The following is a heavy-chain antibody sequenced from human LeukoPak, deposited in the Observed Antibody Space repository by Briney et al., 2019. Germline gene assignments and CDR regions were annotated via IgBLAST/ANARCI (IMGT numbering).Heavy chain of an antibody. V-gene: IGHV5-51*01. CDR2: IYPGDSDT. CDR3: ASGETPDSSGYYSFDY. CDR1: GYSFTTYW. Sequence: GESLKISCKGSGYSFTTYWIGWVRQMPGKGLEWMGIIYPGDSDTRYSPSFQGQVTISADKSISTAYLQWSSLKASDTAMYYCASGETPDSSGYYSFDYWGQGTLVTVSS. J-gene: IGHJ4*02. D-gene: IGHD3-22*01.